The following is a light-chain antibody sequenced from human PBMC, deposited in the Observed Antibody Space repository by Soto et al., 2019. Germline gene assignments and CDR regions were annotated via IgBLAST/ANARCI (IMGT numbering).Light chain of an antibody. CDR1: SSNIGAGYD. CDR2: ANP. Sequence: QSVLTQPPSVSGAPGQRVTISCTGCSSNIGAGYDVYWYQQLPGTAPKLPISANPHRPSGIPDQFSRSTAGTSASRASSGLQAEDESGYCWKSYDNSLSDRRVVFGGGTKVTV. J-gene: IGLJ2*01. CDR3: KSYDNSLSDRRVV. V-gene: IGLV1-40*01.